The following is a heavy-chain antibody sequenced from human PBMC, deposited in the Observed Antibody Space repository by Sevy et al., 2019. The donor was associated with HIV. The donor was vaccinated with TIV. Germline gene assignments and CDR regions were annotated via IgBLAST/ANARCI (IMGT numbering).Heavy chain of an antibody. Sequence: GGSLRLSCAASGFTFSDYYMSWIRQAPGKGLEWVSYISSSGSTIYYADSVKGRFTISRDNAKNSLYLQMNSLRAEDMAVYYCARVEYDFWSCYYSGYGMDVWGQGTTVTVSS. CDR2: ISSSGSTI. D-gene: IGHD3-3*01. CDR3: ARVEYDFWSCYYSGYGMDV. J-gene: IGHJ6*02. CDR1: GFTFSDYY. V-gene: IGHV3-11*01.